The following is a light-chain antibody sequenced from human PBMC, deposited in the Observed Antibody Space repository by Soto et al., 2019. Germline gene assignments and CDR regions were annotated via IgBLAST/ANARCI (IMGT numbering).Light chain of an antibody. Sequence: EIVLPQSPAPLSLSAGERSTLSCMASQGVSNSYLAWYQQKPGLAPRLLIYGASSRATGIPDRFSGGGSGTGFTLTISSLQPDDFATYYCQHDNSYSEAFGQGTKVDI. CDR1: QGVSNSY. CDR2: GAS. CDR3: QHDNSYSEA. V-gene: IGKV3-20*01. J-gene: IGKJ1*01.